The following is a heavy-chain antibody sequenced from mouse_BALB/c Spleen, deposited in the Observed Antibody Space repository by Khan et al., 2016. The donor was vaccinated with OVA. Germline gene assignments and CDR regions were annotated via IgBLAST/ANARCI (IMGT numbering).Heavy chain of an antibody. CDR2: ISYSGST. D-gene: IGHD1-1*01. V-gene: IGHV3-2*02. CDR3: ARGNYYGYYFDY. Sequence: VQLVESGPGLVKPSQSLSLTCNVTGYSITSDYAWNWIRQFPGNKLEWMGYISYSGSTSYNPSLKSRISITRDTSKNQFFLQLNSVTTEDTATYYCARGNYYGYYFDYWGQGTTITGSS. J-gene: IGHJ2*01. CDR1: GYSITSDYA.